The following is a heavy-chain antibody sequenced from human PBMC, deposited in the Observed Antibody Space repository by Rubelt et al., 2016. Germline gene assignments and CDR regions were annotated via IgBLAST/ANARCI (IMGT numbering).Heavy chain of an antibody. J-gene: IGHJ3*02. CDR3: ASGSSEWLMDAFDI. V-gene: IGHV4-34*01. CDR2: INHSGST. Sequence: QVQLQQWGAGLLKPSETLSLTCAVYGGSFSGYYWSWIRQPPGKGLGGIGEINHSGSTNYNPSLKSRVTISVDTSKNQFSLKLSSVTAADTAVYDCASGSSEWLMDAFDIWGQGTMVTVSS. CDR1: GGSFSGYY. D-gene: IGHD6-19*01.